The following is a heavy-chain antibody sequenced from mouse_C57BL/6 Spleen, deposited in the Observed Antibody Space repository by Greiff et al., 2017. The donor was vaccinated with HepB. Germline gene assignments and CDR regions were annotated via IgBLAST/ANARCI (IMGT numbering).Heavy chain of an antibody. CDR2: ISSGGDYI. V-gene: IGHV5-9-1*02. J-gene: IGHJ1*03. Sequence: EVKLVESGEGLVKPGGSLKLSCAASGFTFSSYAMSWVRQTPEKRLEWVAYISSGGDYIYYADTVKGRFTISRDNARNTLYLQMSSLKSEDTAMYYCTRDGTVVAIDWYFDVWGTGTTVTVSS. CDR1: GFTFSSYA. D-gene: IGHD1-1*01. CDR3: TRDGTVVAIDWYFDV.